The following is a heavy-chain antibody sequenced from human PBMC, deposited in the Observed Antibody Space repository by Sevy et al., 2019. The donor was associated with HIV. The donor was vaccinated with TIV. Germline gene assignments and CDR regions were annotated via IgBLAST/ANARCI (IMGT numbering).Heavy chain of an antibody. CDR3: ARDAYYYGSGSYPDY. CDR2: ISSSSSYT. J-gene: IGHJ4*02. Sequence: GGSLRLSCAASGFTFSDYYMSWIRQAPGKGLEWVSYISSSSSYTNYADSVKGRFTISRDNAKNSLYLQMNSLRAEDTDVYYCARDAYYYGSGSYPDYWGQGTLVTVSS. D-gene: IGHD3-10*01. V-gene: IGHV3-11*06. CDR1: GFTFSDYY.